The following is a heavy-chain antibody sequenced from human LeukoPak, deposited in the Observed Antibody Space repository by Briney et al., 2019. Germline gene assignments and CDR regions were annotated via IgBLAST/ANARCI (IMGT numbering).Heavy chain of an antibody. CDR2: IYSGGST. CDR3: AREPGVTQGNL. J-gene: IGHJ4*02. V-gene: IGHV3-66*01. D-gene: IGHD4-23*01. CDR1: GFTVSSNY. Sequence: GGSLRLSCAASGFTVSSNYMSWVRQAPGKGLEWVSVIYSGGSTYYADSVKGRFTIPRDNSKNTLYLQMNSLRAEDTAVYYCAREPGVTQGNLWGQGTLVTVSS.